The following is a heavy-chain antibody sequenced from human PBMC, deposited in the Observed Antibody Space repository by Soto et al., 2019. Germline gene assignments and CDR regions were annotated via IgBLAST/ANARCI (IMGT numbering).Heavy chain of an antibody. CDR2: ISGSGGST. V-gene: IGHV3-23*01. D-gene: IGHD2-15*01. CDR1: GFTFSSYA. CDR3: AKGDIVAGGYFDY. Sequence: EVQLLESGGGLVQPGGSLRLSCAASGFTFSSYAMSWVRQAPGKGLEWVSAISGSGGSTYYADSVKGRFTISRDNSKNRLYLQMNSLRAEDTAVYYCAKGDIVAGGYFDYWGQGTLVTVCS. J-gene: IGHJ4*02.